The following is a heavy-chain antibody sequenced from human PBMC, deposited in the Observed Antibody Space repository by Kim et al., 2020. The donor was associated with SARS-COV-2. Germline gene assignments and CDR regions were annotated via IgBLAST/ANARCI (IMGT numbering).Heavy chain of an antibody. Sequence: GGSLRLSCAASGFTFSSYAMHWVRQAPGKGLEWVAVISYDGSNKYYADSVKGRFTISRDNSKNTLYLKMNSLRAEDTAVYYCARGPDIVVVTAINYYGM. CDR2: ISYDGSNK. CDR3: ARGPDIVVVTAINYYGM. D-gene: IGHD2-21*02. V-gene: IGHV3-30*04. CDR1: GFTFSSYA. J-gene: IGHJ6*01.